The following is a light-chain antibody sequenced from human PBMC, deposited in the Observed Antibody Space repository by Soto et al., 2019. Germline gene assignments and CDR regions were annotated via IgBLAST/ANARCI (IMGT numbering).Light chain of an antibody. CDR2: YDE. CDR3: AAWDDSLNGWV. V-gene: IGLV1-36*01. CDR1: SSNIGNNA. Sequence: QSVLTQPPSVSGAPRQRVTISCSGGSSNIGNNAVNWYQHLPGKAPKILIYYDELLPSGVSDRFSGSKSGTSASLAISVLQSEEVADYYWAAWDDSLNGWVFGGGTQLTVL. J-gene: IGLJ7*01.